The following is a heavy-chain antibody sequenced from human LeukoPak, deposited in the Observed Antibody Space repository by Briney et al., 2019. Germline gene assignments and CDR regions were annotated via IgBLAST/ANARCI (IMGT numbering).Heavy chain of an antibody. J-gene: IGHJ4*02. CDR3: ARHLYSGSYWFDY. D-gene: IGHD1-26*01. V-gene: IGHV4-39*01. CDR2: ISYSGTT. Sequence: SETLSLTCTVSGGSISSSSYYCGWIRQPPGKGLEWIGSISYSGTTYYNPSLKSRVTVSVDTSKNQFSLELSSVTAADTAVYYCARHLYSGSYWFDYWGQGTLVTVSS. CDR1: GGSISSSSYY.